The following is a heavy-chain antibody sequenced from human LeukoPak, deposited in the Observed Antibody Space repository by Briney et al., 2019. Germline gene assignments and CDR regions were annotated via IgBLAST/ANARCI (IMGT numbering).Heavy chain of an antibody. D-gene: IGHD6-19*01. V-gene: IGHV4-39*07. J-gene: IGHJ6*03. CDR2: IYYSGST. CDR1: GGSISSSSYY. CDR3: ARSVAGWGYYYYYYMDD. Sequence: SETLSLTCTVSGGSISSSSYYWGWIRQPPGKGLEWIGSIYYSGSTYYNPSLKSRVTISVDTSKNQFSLKLSSVTAADTAVYYCARSVAGWGYYYYYYMDDWGKGTTVTVSS.